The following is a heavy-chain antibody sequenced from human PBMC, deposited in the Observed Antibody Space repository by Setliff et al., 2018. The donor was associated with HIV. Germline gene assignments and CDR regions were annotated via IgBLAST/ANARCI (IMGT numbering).Heavy chain of an antibody. CDR3: AREGLWFGDRGYFMDV. J-gene: IGHJ6*03. Sequence: ASVKVSCKASGYSFTKYGIIWVRQAPGQGLEWMGWIGADNGNTNYAQKFQGRVTMTTDTSTSTVYMELGSLISDDTAVYYCAREGLWFGDRGYFMDVWGKGTAVTVSS. V-gene: IGHV1-18*04. D-gene: IGHD3-10*01. CDR2: IGADNGNT. CDR1: GYSFTKYG.